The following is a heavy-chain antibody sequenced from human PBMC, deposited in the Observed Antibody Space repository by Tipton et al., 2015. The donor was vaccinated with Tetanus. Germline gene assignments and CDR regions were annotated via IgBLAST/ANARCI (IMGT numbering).Heavy chain of an antibody. CDR1: GFSFSTYS. CDR3: ARGPFDSGGYYFDF. D-gene: IGHD3-22*01. J-gene: IGHJ4*02. CDR2: ISAKSTYT. V-gene: IGHV3-21*06. Sequence: CAASGFSFSTYSMNWVRQAPGKGLEWVSSISAKSTYTYYADSMKGRLTISRDNAKNSLYLQVSSLGAEDTAVYYCARGPFDSGGYYFDFWGQGALVTVSS.